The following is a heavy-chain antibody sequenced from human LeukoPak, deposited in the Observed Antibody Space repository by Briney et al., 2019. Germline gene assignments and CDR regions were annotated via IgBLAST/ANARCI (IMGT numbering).Heavy chain of an antibody. CDR1: GFTFSSYW. J-gene: IGHJ4*02. D-gene: IGHD1-26*01. Sequence: PGGSLRLSCAASGFTFSSYWMHWVRQAPGKGLVWVSRTNTDGRSTTYADSVKGRFTISRDNAKNTLYLQMNSLRAEDSAVYYCVGGYSGTYRADYWGQGTLVTVSS. CDR3: VGGYSGTYRADY. V-gene: IGHV3-74*01. CDR2: TNTDGRST.